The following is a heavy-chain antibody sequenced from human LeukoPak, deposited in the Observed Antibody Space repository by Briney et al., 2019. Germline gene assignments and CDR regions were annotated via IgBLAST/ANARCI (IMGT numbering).Heavy chain of an antibody. V-gene: IGHV3-23*01. CDR1: GFTFTSSA. D-gene: IGHD3-22*01. Sequence: GGTLRLSCVASGFTFTSSAMSWVRQAPGKGLEWVSAISGRSGTTYYADSVKGRFTISRDNSKSAVDLQMNSLRADDTAVYYCAKPLFNYASSAYDYWGQGTLVTVSS. CDR2: ISGRSGTT. J-gene: IGHJ4*02. CDR3: AKPLFNYASSAYDY.